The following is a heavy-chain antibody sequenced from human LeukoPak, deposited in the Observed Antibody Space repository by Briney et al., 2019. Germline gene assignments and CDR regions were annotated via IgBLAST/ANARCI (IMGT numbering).Heavy chain of an antibody. CDR1: GGSFSGYY. CDR2: INHSGST. D-gene: IGHD3/OR15-3a*01. Sequence: SETLSLTCAVYGGSFSGYYWSWIRQPPGKGLEWIGEINHSGSTNYNPSLKSRVTISVDTSKNQFSLKLSSVTAADTAVYYCARLGTGPPHYYYYYMDVWGKGTTATISS. J-gene: IGHJ6*03. CDR3: ARLGTGPPHYYYYYMDV. V-gene: IGHV4-34*01.